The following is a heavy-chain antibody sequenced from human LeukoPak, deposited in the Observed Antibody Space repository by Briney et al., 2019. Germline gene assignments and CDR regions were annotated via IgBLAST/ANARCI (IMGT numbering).Heavy chain of an antibody. CDR1: GFTVSSNY. Sequence: LTGGSLRLSCAASGFTVSSNYMSWVRQAPGKGLEWVSVIYSGGSTYYADSVKGRFTISRDNSKNTLYLQMNSLRAEDTAVYYCARDSGITTSYYYMDVWGKGTTVTVSS. CDR3: ARDSGITTSYYYMDV. D-gene: IGHD4-11*01. V-gene: IGHV3-53*01. CDR2: IYSGGST. J-gene: IGHJ6*03.